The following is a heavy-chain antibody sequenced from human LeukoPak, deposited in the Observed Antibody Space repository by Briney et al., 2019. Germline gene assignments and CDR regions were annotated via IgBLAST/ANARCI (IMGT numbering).Heavy chain of an antibody. V-gene: IGHV4-39*01. CDR2: IYYSGST. D-gene: IGHD3-16*01. J-gene: IGHJ4*02. CDR1: GGSISSSSYY. Sequence: SETLSLTCTVSGGSISSSSYYWGWIRQPPGKGLEWIGSIYYSGSTYYDPPLKSRVTISVDTSKNQFSLKLSSVTAADTAVYYCARLAAADDYVWGISAFVFDYWGQGTLVTVSS. CDR3: ARLAAADDYVWGISAFVFDY.